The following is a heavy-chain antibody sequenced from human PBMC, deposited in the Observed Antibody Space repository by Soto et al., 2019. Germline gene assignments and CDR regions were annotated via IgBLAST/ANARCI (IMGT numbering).Heavy chain of an antibody. Sequence: EVQLVESGGILVQPGESLRLSCVASGFIFSNYAMHWVRQAPGKGLEFVSAISNNGGSTYYANSVKGRFTISRDNSKNTLYLQMGSLRAEDMAVYYCARGGPYQLLSDFDYWGQGTLVTVSS. CDR3: ARGGPYQLLSDFDY. D-gene: IGHD2-2*01. V-gene: IGHV3-64*01. CDR2: ISNNGGST. CDR1: GFIFSNYA. J-gene: IGHJ4*02.